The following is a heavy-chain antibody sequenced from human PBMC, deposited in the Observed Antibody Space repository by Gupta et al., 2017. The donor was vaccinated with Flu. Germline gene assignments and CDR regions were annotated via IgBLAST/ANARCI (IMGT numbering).Heavy chain of an antibody. J-gene: IGHJ4*02. D-gene: IGHD4-17*01. CDR1: GFTFSSYS. CDR3: ARGGYGDYRLSDY. CDR2: ISSSSSYI. V-gene: IGHV3-21*01. Sequence: EVQLVESGGGLVKPGGSLRLSCAASGFTFSSYSMNWVRQAPGKGLEWVSSISSSSSYIYYADSVKGRFTISRDNAKNSLYLQMNSLRAEDTAVYYCARGGYGDYRLSDYWGQGTLVTGSS.